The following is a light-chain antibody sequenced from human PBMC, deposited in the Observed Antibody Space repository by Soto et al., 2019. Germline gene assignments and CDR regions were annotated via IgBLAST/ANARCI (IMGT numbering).Light chain of an antibody. CDR2: DAS. CDR1: QDINNY. Sequence: DIQLTQSPSSLSASVGDRVTITCQASQDINNYLNWYQQKPEKAPKLLIFDASSVETGVPSRFSGSGYGTHCTFTISSLEPEDIATYHCLQYAYLPLTFGGGTRVELK. CDR3: LQYAYLPLT. V-gene: IGKV1-33*01. J-gene: IGKJ4*01.